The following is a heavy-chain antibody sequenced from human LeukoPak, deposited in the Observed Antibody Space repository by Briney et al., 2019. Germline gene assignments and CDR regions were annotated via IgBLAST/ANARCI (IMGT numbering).Heavy chain of an antibody. D-gene: IGHD6-6*01. CDR3: ARDRSSSVMDY. CDR2: IIPSSGTT. CDR1: GYTFINYH. J-gene: IGHJ4*02. Sequence: ASVKVSCKASGYTFINYHLHWVRQAPGHGLEWMGIIIPSSGTTTYAQKFQGRVTMTRDTSTSTVYMQLSSLRSEDTAVYYCARDRSSSVMDYWGQGTLVTVSS. V-gene: IGHV1-46*01.